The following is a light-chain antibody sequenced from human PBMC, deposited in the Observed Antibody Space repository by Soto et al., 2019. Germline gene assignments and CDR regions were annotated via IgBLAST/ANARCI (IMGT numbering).Light chain of an antibody. CDR1: NIGSKS. CDR3: QVWDSSSDHRV. CDR2: YDS. V-gene: IGLV3-21*04. J-gene: IGLJ1*01. Sequence: SYELTQPPSVSVAPGKTARITCGGNNIGSKSVHWYQQKPGQAPVLVIYYDSDRPSGIPERFSGSNSGNTATLTISRVEDGDEADYYCQVWDSSSDHRVFGTGTKLTVL.